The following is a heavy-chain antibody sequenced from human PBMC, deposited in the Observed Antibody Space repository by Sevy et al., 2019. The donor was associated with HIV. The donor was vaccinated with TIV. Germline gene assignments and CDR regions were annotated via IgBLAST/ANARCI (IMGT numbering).Heavy chain of an antibody. V-gene: IGHV3-11*01. J-gene: IGHJ4*02. CDR1: GFTFSDYY. D-gene: IGHD3-22*01. Sequence: GGSLRLSCAASGFTFSDYYMSWIRQAPGKGLEWVSYISSSGSTIYYADSVKGRFTISRDNAKNSLYLQMNSLRAEDTALYYSARDLRAHIYYYDRAAFDYWGQGTLVSVSS. CDR3: ARDLRAHIYYYDRAAFDY. CDR2: ISSSGSTI.